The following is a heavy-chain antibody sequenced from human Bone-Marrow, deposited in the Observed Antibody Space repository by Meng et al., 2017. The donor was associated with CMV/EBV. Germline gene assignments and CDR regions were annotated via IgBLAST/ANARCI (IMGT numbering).Heavy chain of an antibody. V-gene: IGHV3-23*01. CDR1: GFPVSSNY. J-gene: IGHJ3*02. Sequence: GESLKISCAASGFPVSSNYMSWVRQAPGKGLEWVSAMSGSGGSTYYADSVRGRFTISRDNSKNTLYLQMNSLRAEDTAVYYCSKFFKGSCTSCHRCDAFDIWGQGTMVTVSS. CDR3: SKFFKGSCTSCHRCDAFDI. D-gene: IGHD2-2*01. CDR2: MSGSGGST.